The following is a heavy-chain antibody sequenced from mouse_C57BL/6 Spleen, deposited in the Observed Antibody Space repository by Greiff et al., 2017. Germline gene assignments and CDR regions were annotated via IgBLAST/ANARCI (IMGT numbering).Heavy chain of an antibody. V-gene: IGHV1-62-2*01. CDR3: ARHEGLGRAMDY. J-gene: IGHJ4*01. D-gene: IGHD4-1*01. CDR1: GYTFTEYT. Sequence: QVHVKQSGAELVKPGASVKLSCKASGYTFTEYTIHWVKQRSGQGLAWIGWFYPGSGSIKYNEKFKDKATLTADKSSSTVYMELSRLTSEDSAVYFCARHEGLGRAMDYWGQGTSVTVSS. CDR2: FYPGSGSI.